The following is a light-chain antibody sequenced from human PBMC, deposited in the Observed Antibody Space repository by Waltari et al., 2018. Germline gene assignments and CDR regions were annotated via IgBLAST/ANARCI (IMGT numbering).Light chain of an antibody. J-gene: IGLJ7*01. V-gene: IGLV2-11*01. CDR2: DVV. CDR1: SSHAGSYNF. CDR3: CSYAGSYTFV. Sequence: QSALTQPRSVSGSPGQSVTISCSGTSSHAGSYNFASWYQQHPGNAPKMLIYDVVKRPSGVPDRFSGSKSGNTASLTISGLQTEDESDYYCCSYAGSYTFVFGGGTQLTVL.